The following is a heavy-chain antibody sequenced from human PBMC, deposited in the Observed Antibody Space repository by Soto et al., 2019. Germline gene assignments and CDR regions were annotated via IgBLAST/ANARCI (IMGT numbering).Heavy chain of an antibody. V-gene: IGHV3-23*01. CDR2: ISGSGGST. CDR1: GFTFSSYA. Sequence: EVQLLESGGGLVQPGGSLRLSCAASGFTFSSYAMSWVRQAPGKGLEWVSAISGSGGSTYYADSVKGRFPISRDNSQNTLSLQMNSMRADDTDVYYCSSVITTFGVPPPNDWFDPWGQGTLVTVSS. J-gene: IGHJ5*02. D-gene: IGHD3-3*01. CDR3: SSVITTFGVPPPNDWFDP.